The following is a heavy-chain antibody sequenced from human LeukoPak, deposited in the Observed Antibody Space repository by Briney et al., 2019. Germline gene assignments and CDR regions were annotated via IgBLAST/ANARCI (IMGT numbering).Heavy chain of an antibody. Sequence: ASVKVSCKASGYTFTSYGISWVRQAPGQGLEWVGWTSASNGNANYAQKLQGRVTMTTDTSTSTAYMELRSLRSDDTAVYYCARDYGDYVNPNWFDPWGQGTLVTVSS. CDR1: GYTFTSYG. J-gene: IGHJ5*02. V-gene: IGHV1-18*01. CDR3: ARDYGDYVNPNWFDP. CDR2: TSASNGNA. D-gene: IGHD4-17*01.